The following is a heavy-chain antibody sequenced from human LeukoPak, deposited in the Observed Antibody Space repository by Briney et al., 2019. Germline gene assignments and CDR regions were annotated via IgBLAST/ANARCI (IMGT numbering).Heavy chain of an antibody. V-gene: IGHV3-21*01. D-gene: IGHD6-13*01. CDR2: ISSSSSYI. CDR1: GFTFSSYS. Sequence: GGSLRLSCAASGFTFSSYSMNWVRQAPGKGLEWVSSISSSSSYIYYADSVKGRFTISRDNAKNSLYLQMNSLRAEDTAVYYCAGGAALSSSWYKNGMDVWGQGTTVTVSS. CDR3: AGGAALSSSWYKNGMDV. J-gene: IGHJ6*02.